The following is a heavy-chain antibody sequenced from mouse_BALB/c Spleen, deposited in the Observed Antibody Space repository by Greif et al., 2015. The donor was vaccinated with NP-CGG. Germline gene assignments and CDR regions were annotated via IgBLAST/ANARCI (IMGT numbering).Heavy chain of an antibody. J-gene: IGHJ2*01. V-gene: IGHV14-1*02. CDR3: AGGVAHYYGSSPLDY. Sequence: EVKLMESGAELVRPGALVKLSCKASGFNIKDYYMHWVKQRPEQGLEWIGWIDPENGNTIYDPKFQGKASITADTSSNTAYLQLSSLTSEDTAVYYCAGGVAHYYGSSPLDYWGQGTTLTVSS. CDR1: GFNIKDYY. CDR2: IDPENGNT. D-gene: IGHD1-1*01.